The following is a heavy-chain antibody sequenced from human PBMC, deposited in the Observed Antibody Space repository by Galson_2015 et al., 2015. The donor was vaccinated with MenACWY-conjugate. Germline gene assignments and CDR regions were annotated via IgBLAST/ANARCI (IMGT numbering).Heavy chain of an antibody. J-gene: IGHJ4*02. D-gene: IGHD7-27*01. CDR1: GFTFSDYY. CDR2: ISSSSSYT. CDR3: ARTKLGRKAYYFDY. Sequence: SLRLSCAASGFTFSDYYLSWIRQAPGKGLVWLSSISSSSSYTNYADSVKGRFTISRDNAKNSLSLQMNSLRADDTAVYYCARTKLGRKAYYFDYWGQGTLVTVSS. V-gene: IGHV3-11*06.